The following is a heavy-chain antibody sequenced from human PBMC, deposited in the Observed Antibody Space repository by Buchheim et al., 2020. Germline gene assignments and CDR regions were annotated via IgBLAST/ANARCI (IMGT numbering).Heavy chain of an antibody. CDR1: GFTFTNYW. CDR2: INSDGSST. Sequence: EVQLVESGGGLVQPGGSLRLSCAASGFTFTNYWMHWIRQGQGKGLECVSRINSDGSSTSYADSVRGRFTISRDTAKPTLYLQMNSLRAEDMALYYCVRAYGGGWEFDYWGQGTL. V-gene: IGHV3-74*01. J-gene: IGHJ4*02. D-gene: IGHD2-21*01. CDR3: VRAYGGGWEFDY.